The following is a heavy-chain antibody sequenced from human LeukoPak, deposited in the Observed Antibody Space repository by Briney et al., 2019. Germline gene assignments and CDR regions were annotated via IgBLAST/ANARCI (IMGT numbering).Heavy chain of an antibody. V-gene: IGHV4-39*07. CDR2: IYYSGST. J-gene: IGHJ4*02. CDR3: ARDYDILTGSAADY. D-gene: IGHD3-9*01. CDR1: GGSISSSSYY. Sequence: SETLSLTCTVSGGSISSSSYYWGWIRQPPGKGLEWIGSIYYSGSTYYNPSLKSRVTISVDTSKNQFSLKLSSVTAADTAVYYCARDYDILTGSAADYWGQGTLVTVSS.